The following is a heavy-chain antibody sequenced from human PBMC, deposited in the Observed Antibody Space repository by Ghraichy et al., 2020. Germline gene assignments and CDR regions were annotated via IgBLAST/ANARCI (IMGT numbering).Heavy chain of an antibody. CDR3: ARVVWGSGAWNIDL. D-gene: IGHD7-27*01. V-gene: IGHV3-7*01. CDR1: GFNFNNYW. CDR2: IKQDGSEI. Sequence: GGSLRLSCTASGFNFNNYWMTWVRQAPGKGLEWVANIKQDGSEIYYVDSVKGRFTISRDNAKNSLFLQMNSLRVEDTALYHCARVVWGSGAWNIDLWGRGTRVTVSS. J-gene: IGHJ2*01.